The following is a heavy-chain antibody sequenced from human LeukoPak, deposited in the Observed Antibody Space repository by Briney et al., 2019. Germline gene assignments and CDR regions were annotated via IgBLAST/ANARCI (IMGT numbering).Heavy chain of an antibody. D-gene: IGHD6-13*01. CDR2: IYHSGST. CDR3: AQIRAAAGPPLDY. J-gene: IGHJ4*02. CDR1: GYSISSGYY. Sequence: SETLSLTCTVSGYSISSGYYWGWIQQPPGKGLEWIGSIYHSGSTYYNPSLKSRVTISVDTSKNQFSLKLSSVTAADTAVYYCAQIRAAAGPPLDYWGQGTLVTVSS. V-gene: IGHV4-38-2*02.